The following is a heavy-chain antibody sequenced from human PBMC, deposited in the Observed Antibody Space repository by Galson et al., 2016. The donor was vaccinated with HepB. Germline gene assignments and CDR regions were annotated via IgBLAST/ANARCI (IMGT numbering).Heavy chain of an antibody. Sequence: SLRLSCATSGLSFSVRGMHWVRQAPGKGLEWVAVIWNDGRTTYYGDSVKGRFIISRDNSRETLYLQMNSLRVDDTAIYYCATDGPPTMVIGAALDSWGQGTLVTVSS. CDR1: GLSFSVRG. CDR3: ATDGPPTMVIGAALDS. J-gene: IGHJ5*01. CDR2: IWNDGRTT. V-gene: IGHV3-33*01. D-gene: IGHD4/OR15-4a*01.